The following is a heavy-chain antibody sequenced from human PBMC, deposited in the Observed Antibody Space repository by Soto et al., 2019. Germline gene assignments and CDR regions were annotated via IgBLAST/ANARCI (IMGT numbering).Heavy chain of an antibody. D-gene: IGHD6-13*01. CDR2: ISSSSSTI. CDR3: AREIATTGLYYFDY. J-gene: IGHJ4*02. Sequence: PGGSLRLSCAASGFTFSSYSMNWVRQAPGKGLEWVSYISSSSSTIYYADSVKGRFTISRDNAKNSLYLQMNSLRAEDTAVYYCAREIATTGLYYFDYWGQGTLVTVSS. CDR1: GFTFSSYS. V-gene: IGHV3-48*01.